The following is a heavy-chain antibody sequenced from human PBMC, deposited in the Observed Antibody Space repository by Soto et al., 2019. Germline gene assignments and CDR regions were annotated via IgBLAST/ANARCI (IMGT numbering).Heavy chain of an antibody. CDR1: GCSISSAAYY. CDR2: ISHSGST. V-gene: IGHV4-31*03. CDR3: AREYTYGSNFYDC. Sequence: SETLSLTCTVSGCSISSAAYYWSWIRQHPGKGLEWIGYISHSGSTYYNPSLKSRVIISVDTSKNQFSLSLTSVTAADTAVYYCAREYTYGSNFYDCWGQGALVTVSS. D-gene: IGHD2-2*02. J-gene: IGHJ4*02.